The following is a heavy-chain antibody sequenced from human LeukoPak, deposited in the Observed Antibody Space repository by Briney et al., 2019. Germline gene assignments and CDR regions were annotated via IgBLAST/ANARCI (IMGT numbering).Heavy chain of an antibody. Sequence: GGSLRLSCAASGFTVSSNYMNWVRQAPGKGLEWVSVIYSGGSTYYADSVKGRFTISRDNSKKTLYLQMNSLRAEDTAVYYCARGKGENYYYYYYMDVWGKGTTVTVSS. CDR2: IYSGGST. J-gene: IGHJ6*03. D-gene: IGHD3-10*01. CDR3: ARGKGENYYYYYYMDV. CDR1: GFTVSSNY. V-gene: IGHV3-66*02.